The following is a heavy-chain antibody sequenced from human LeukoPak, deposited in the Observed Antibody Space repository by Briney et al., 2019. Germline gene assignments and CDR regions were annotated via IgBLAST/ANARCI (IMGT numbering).Heavy chain of an antibody. CDR1: GFTFSNYW. CDR3: ARGYGSYADY. V-gene: IGHV3-74*01. D-gene: IGHD1-26*01. J-gene: IGHJ4*02. Sequence: PGGSLRLSCAASGFTFSNYWMHWVRHAPGKGLVWVSRISSDGSSTSYADSVKGRFTISSDNAENTLYLQMNSLRAEDTAVYYCARGYGSYADYWGQGTLVTVCS. CDR2: ISSDGSST.